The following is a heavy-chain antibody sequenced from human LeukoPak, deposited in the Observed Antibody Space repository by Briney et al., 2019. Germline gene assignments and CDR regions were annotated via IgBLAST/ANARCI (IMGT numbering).Heavy chain of an antibody. V-gene: IGHV5-51*01. CDR1: GYSFTSYR. CDR2: IYPGDSGT. Sequence: GESLKISCKGSGYSFTSYRSGWVRQMPGKGLEWMVIIYPGDSGTRYSPSFQGPVTISADKSISTAYLQWSSLKASDTAMYYCARHNGGTERAFDYWGQGTLVTVSS. D-gene: IGHD2-8*01. CDR3: ARHNGGTERAFDY. J-gene: IGHJ4*02.